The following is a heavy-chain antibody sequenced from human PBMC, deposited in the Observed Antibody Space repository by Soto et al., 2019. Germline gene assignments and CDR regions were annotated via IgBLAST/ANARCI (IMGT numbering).Heavy chain of an antibody. Sequence: SVRLSCAASGFTFSTYALHWVRQAPGKGLEWVSLISSDGANTYYADFVKGRFTSSRDNSKNTLYLQMHSLRDEDTALYYCATDRSHVGYYYGVDVWGQGTTVTVSS. CDR2: ISSDGANT. D-gene: IGHD1-26*01. V-gene: IGHV3-30-3*01. CDR3: ATDRSHVGYYYGVDV. J-gene: IGHJ6*02. CDR1: GFTFSTYA.